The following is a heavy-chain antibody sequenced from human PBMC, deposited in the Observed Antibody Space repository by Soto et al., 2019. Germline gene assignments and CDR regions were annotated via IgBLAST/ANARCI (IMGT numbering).Heavy chain of an antibody. CDR3: VRAEGSSSSDY. J-gene: IGHJ4*02. Sequence: QFQLVQSGAEVKRPGSSVRVSCKASGGTFNNYNLNWVRQAPGQGLEWVGRIIPVLRIVNYAQKLQGRVTITADKSTGTAYLDLSALSSDDTAVYYCVRAEGSSSSDYWGQGTLVTVSS. D-gene: IGHD6-6*01. CDR2: IIPVLRIV. CDR1: GGTFNNYN. V-gene: IGHV1-69*02.